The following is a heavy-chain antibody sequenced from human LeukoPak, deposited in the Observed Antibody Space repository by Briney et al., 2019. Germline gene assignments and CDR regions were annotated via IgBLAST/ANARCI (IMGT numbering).Heavy chain of an antibody. J-gene: IGHJ6*02. CDR1: GYTFTSYA. CDR3: ARELRYSYGPDSYYYYGMDV. V-gene: IGHV7-4-1*02. CDR2: INTNTGNP. D-gene: IGHD5-18*01. Sequence: GASVKVSCKASGYTFTSYAMNWVRQAPGQGLEWMGWINTNTGNPTYAQGFTGRFVFSLDTSVSTAYLQISSLKAEDTAVYYCARELRYSYGPDSYYYYGMDVWGQGTTVTVSS.